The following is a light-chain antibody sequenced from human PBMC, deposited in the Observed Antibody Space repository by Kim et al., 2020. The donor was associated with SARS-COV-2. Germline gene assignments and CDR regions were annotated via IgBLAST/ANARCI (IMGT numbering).Light chain of an antibody. Sequence: ATINCKSSQSVLYSSNNKSYLAWYQQKPGQPPKLLIYWASTRESGVPDRFSGSGSGTDFTLTISSLQAEDVAVYYCQQYYSTPLTFGQGTKVEIK. CDR3: QQYYSTPLT. CDR1: QSVLYSSNNKSY. V-gene: IGKV4-1*01. J-gene: IGKJ1*01. CDR2: WAS.